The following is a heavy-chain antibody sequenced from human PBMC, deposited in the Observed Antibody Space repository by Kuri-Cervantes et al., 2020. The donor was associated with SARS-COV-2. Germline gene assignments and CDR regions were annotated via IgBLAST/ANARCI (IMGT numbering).Heavy chain of an antibody. V-gene: IGHV3-33*08. CDR2: TWHDGSIE. CDR3: ARGPGCSSTNCPNFDY. D-gene: IGHD2-2*01. Sequence: GGSLRLSCAASGFTFSSYALHWVRQAPGKGLEWVAVTWHDGSIEYYADSVKGRFTISRDNSKNTLYLHMNSLRAEDTAAYYCARGPGCSSTNCPNFDYLGQGTLVTVSS. CDR1: GFTFSSYA. J-gene: IGHJ4*02.